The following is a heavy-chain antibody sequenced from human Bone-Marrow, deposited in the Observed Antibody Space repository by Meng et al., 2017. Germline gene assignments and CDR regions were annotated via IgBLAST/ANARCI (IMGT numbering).Heavy chain of an antibody. D-gene: IGHD4-11*01. CDR3: ARGPTTMAHDFDY. CDR2: INHSGST. V-gene: IGHV4-34*01. Sequence: QVQLQQWGAGLLKPSETLSLTWVVSGGSFSDYYWSWIRQPPGKGLEWIGEINHSGSTNYNPSLESRATISVDTSQNNLSLKLSSVTAADSAVYYCARGPTTMAHDFDYWGQGTLVT. J-gene: IGHJ4*02. CDR1: GGSFSDYY.